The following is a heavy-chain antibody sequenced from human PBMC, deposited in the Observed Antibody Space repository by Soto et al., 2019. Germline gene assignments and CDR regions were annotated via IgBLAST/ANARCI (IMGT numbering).Heavy chain of an antibody. J-gene: IGHJ6*03. Sequence: SETLSLTCTVSGGSISSYYWSWIRQPPGKGLEWIGYIYYSGSTNYNPSLKSRVTISVDTSKNQFSLKLSSVTAADTAVYYCARLEDYYYYMDVWGKGTTVTVSS. D-gene: IGHD1-1*01. CDR2: IYYSGST. CDR3: ARLEDYYYYMDV. CDR1: GGSISSYY. V-gene: IGHV4-59*08.